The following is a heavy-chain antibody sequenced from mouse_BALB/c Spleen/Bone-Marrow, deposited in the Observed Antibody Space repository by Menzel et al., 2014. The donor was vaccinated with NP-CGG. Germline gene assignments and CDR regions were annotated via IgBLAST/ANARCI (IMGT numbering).Heavy chain of an antibody. Sequence: QVQLQQSGAEQVKPGASVKMSCKAFGYTFTTYPIEWMKQNHGKSLGWIGNFHPYNDDTKYNEKFKGKAKLTVEKSSSTVYLEPSRLTSDDSAVYYCARGYGNWYFDVWGAGTTVTVSS. CDR2: FHPYNDDT. CDR1: GYTFTTYP. V-gene: IGHV1-47*01. CDR3: ARGYGNWYFDV. J-gene: IGHJ1*01. D-gene: IGHD2-10*02.